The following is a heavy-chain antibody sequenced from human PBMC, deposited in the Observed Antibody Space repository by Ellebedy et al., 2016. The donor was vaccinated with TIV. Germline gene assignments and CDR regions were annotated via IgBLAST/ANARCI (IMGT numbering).Heavy chain of an antibody. V-gene: IGHV3-7*01. CDR3: ARGRPNYGDFPS. J-gene: IGHJ1*01. D-gene: IGHD3-10*01. CDR2: INKDGSEE. CDR1: GFTFSSSS. Sequence: GGSLRLXXAASGFTFSSSSMNWVRQAPGKGLEWVANINKDGSEEYYAVSAMGRFTISRDNAKKSLFLQMNSLRAEDTAVYYCARGRPNYGDFPSWGQGTLVTVSS.